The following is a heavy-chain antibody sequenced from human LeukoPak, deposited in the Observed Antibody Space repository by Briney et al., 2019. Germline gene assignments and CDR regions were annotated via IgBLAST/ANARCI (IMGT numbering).Heavy chain of an antibody. V-gene: IGHV3-7*04. CDR1: GFIFSGYW. D-gene: IGHD6-13*01. J-gene: IGHJ4*02. CDR3: ARSWYTLDY. Sequence: GGSLRLSCAASGFIFSGYWMGWVRQAPGKGLEWVAHINEDGRGKYYVDSLKGRFSISRDNAKNSLYLQMDSLRAEDTAVYYCARSWYTLDYWGQGTLVIVSS. CDR2: INEDGRGK.